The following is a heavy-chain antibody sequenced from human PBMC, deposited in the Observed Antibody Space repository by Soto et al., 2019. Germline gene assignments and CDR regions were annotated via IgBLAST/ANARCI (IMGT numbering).Heavy chain of an antibody. CDR1: GLSFSNYG. CDR2: TSFNGNNK. V-gene: IGHV3-30*03. Sequence: QVQLVESGGGVVQPGRSLRLSCAASGLSFSNYGMNWVRQAPGKGLEWVAVTSFNGNNKWYTDSVKGRFTISRDNSKNTLYLQMDSLRDEDTAVYYCARDSNRENYLEHWGPGTLVTVSS. CDR3: ARDSNRENYLEH. J-gene: IGHJ4*02.